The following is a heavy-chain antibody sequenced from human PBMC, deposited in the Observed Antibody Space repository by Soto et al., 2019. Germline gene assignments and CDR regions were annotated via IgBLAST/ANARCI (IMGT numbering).Heavy chain of an antibody. CDR1: GFTFSGYS. Sequence: GGSLRLSCAASGFTFSGYSMNWVRQAPGKGLEWVSSISKSSRYIYYADSVKGRFTISRDNAKNSLYLQMNSLRAEDTAVYYCARDYYDSFFDYWGQGTLVTVSS. J-gene: IGHJ4*02. D-gene: IGHD3-22*01. V-gene: IGHV3-21*01. CDR2: ISKSSRYI. CDR3: ARDYYDSFFDY.